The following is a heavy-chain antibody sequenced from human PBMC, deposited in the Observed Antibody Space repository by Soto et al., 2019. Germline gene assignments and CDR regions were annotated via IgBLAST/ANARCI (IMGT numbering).Heavy chain of an antibody. D-gene: IGHD3-10*01. CDR1: GFTFSSYD. V-gene: IGHV3-13*01. CDR2: IGTAGDT. CDR3: ARVSAWRGAFDL. Sequence: EVQLVESGGGLVQPGGSLRLSCAASGFTFSSYDMHWVRQATGKGLEWVSAIGTAGDTYYPGSVKGRFTISRENAKNSLYLQMNSLRAGDKAVYNCARVSAWRGAFDLWGQGTLVTVSS. J-gene: IGHJ3*01.